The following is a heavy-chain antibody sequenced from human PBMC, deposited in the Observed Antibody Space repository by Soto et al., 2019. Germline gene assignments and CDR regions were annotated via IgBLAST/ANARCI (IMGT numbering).Heavy chain of an antibody. D-gene: IGHD3-16*02. Sequence: QVQLVQSGAEVKKAGASVKVSCKASGYTFTSYYMHWVRQAPGQGLEWMGIINPSGGSTSYAQKFQGRVTMTRDTSTSTVYMELSSLRSEDTAVYYCARDRYRHSTLPPHNNWFDPWGQGTLVTVSS. CDR3: ARDRYRHSTLPPHNNWFDP. J-gene: IGHJ5*02. CDR1: GYTFTSYY. CDR2: INPSGGST. V-gene: IGHV1-46*01.